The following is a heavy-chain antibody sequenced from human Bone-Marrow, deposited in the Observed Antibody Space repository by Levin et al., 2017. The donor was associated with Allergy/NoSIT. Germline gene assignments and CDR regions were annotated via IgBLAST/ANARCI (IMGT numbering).Heavy chain of an antibody. D-gene: IGHD1/OR15-1a*01. V-gene: IGHV4-38-2*02. J-gene: IGHJ4*02. CDR1: GYSIGSSHY. CDR3: AGDRNNHYHKKY. CDR2: IHHSGST. Sequence: KPSETLSLTCTVSGYSIGSSHYWGWMRQPPGKGLEYIGSIHHSGSTTSNPALKNRVTISIDTSKNQFFLKVNSVTATDTAVYYCAGDRNNHYHKKYWGQGTLVTVSS.